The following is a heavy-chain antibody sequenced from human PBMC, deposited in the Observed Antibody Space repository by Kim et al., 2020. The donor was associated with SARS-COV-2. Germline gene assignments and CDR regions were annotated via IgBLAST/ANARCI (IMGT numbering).Heavy chain of an antibody. CDR3: ARDRYDTTGYYLDY. V-gene: IGHV1-18*01. J-gene: IGHJ4*02. D-gene: IGHD3-22*01. Sequence: AQKLQGRVTMTTDTSTNTAYMELRSLRSDDTAVYYCARDRYDTTGYYLDYWGQGTLVTVSS.